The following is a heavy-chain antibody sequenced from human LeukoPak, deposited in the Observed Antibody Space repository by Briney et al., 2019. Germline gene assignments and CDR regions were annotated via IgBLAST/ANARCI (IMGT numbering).Heavy chain of an antibody. CDR3: ARPKSGSSSFDY. V-gene: IGHV3-48*01. J-gene: IGHJ4*02. CDR1: GFTFRIYS. D-gene: IGHD1-26*01. CDR2: ISSSSSTI. Sequence: GGSLRLSCAASGFTFRIYSMNWVRQAPGKGLEWVSYISSSSSTIYYADSVKDRFTVSRDNAKNSLYLQMNNLRAEDTAVYYCARPKSGSSSFDYWGQGALVTVS.